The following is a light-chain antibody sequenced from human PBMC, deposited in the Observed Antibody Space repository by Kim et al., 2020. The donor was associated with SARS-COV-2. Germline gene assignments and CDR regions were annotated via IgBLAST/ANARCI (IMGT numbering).Light chain of an antibody. CDR3: AAWDDSLNANYV. CDR2: SNN. Sequence: ELTQPPSASGTPGQRVTISCSGSSSNIGSNTVNWYQQLPGTAPKLLIYSNNQRPSGVPDRFSGSKSGTSASLAISGLQSEDEADYYCAAWDDSLNANYVFGTGTKVTVL. J-gene: IGLJ1*01. CDR1: SSNIGSNT. V-gene: IGLV1-44*01.